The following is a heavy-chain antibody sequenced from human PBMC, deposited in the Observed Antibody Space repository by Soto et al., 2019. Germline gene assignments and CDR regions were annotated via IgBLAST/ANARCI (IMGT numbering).Heavy chain of an antibody. D-gene: IGHD3-10*01. V-gene: IGHV1-69*06. CDR3: ARGIYGSGNYYTGPSAFDI. CDR1: GGTLSDHG. J-gene: IGHJ3*02. CDR2: TIPVFNTA. Sequence: QVQLEQSGAEVKKPGSSVKISCKASGGTLSDHGVSWLRQAPGQGLEWVGGTIPVFNTANYAPKFQGRVTIAPDKSTNIAYMELGSLRSDDTAFYYCARGIYGSGNYYTGPSAFDIWGQGTLVIVSS.